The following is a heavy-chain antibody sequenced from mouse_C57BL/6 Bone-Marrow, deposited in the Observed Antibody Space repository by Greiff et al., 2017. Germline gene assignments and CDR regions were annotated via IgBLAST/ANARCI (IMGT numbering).Heavy chain of an antibody. CDR2: ISSGGSYT. CDR3: ARRCLDY. Sequence: EVQLVESGGDLVKPGGSLKLSCAASGFTFSSYGMSWVRQTPDQRLEWVATISSGGSYTYYPDSVKGRFTISRDNAKNTLYLQMSSLKSEDTAMYYCARRCLDYWGQGTTLTVSS. J-gene: IGHJ2*01. V-gene: IGHV5-6*01. CDR1: GFTFSSYG.